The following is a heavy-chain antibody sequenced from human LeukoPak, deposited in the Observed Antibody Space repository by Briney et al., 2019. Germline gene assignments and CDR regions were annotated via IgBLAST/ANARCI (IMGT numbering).Heavy chain of an antibody. CDR3: ARHGNYYDTSQSDP. CDR1: GYSISSGYY. CDR2: VYHSGST. Sequence: SETLSLTCAVSGYSISSGYYWGWIRQPPGKGLEWIGSVYHSGSTYYNPSLKSRVTISVDTSKNQFSLKLGSVTVADTAVYYCARHGNYYDTSQSDPWGQGTLVTVSS. D-gene: IGHD3-22*01. J-gene: IGHJ5*02. V-gene: IGHV4-38-2*01.